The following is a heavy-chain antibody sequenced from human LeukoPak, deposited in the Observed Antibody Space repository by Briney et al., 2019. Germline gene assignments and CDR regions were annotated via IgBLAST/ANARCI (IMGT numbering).Heavy chain of an antibody. Sequence: GSLRLSCAASGFTFSSYAMHWVRQAPGKGLEWVAIISYDGSDKYYADSVKGRFTISRDNSKNTLYLQMNSLKAEDTAVYYCAKDLPNYYDSRTPHHFDYWGQGTLVTVSS. V-gene: IGHV3-30*04. CDR1: GFTFSSYA. J-gene: IGHJ4*02. D-gene: IGHD3-22*01. CDR3: AKDLPNYYDSRTPHHFDY. CDR2: ISYDGSDK.